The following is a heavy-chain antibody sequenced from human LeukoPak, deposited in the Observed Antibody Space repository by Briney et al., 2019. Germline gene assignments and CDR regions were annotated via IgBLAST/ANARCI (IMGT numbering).Heavy chain of an antibody. Sequence: PSETLSLTCTVSGDSISSSDYYWGWIRQPPGEGLDFIAGVNYSGTTYYNPSLKSRVTISVDTSKNQFSLQLTSVTAADTAVYYCARRRSGRNWFDPWGQGTLVTVSS. CDR1: GDSISSSDYY. D-gene: IGHD3-10*01. V-gene: IGHV4-39*01. CDR3: ARRRSGRNWFDP. CDR2: VNYSGTT. J-gene: IGHJ5*02.